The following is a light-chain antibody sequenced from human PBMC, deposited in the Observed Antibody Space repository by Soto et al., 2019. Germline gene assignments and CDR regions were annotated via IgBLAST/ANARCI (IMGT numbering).Light chain of an antibody. CDR2: DAS. CDR1: QSVDKY. Sequence: EIVLTQSPATLSFSPGERATLSCRASQSVDKYLVWYQQKPGQAPRLLIYDASSRATGIPARFSGSGSGTEFTLTIPSLEPEDFAVYYCQQRTNWPLTFGGGTTLEIK. CDR3: QQRTNWPLT. V-gene: IGKV3-11*01. J-gene: IGKJ4*01.